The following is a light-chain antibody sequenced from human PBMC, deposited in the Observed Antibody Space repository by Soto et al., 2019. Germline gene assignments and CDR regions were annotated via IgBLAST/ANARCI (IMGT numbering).Light chain of an antibody. V-gene: IGLV7-43*01. J-gene: IGLJ1*01. CDR3: LLYYGGTHV. Sequence: QTVVTQEPSLTVSPGGTVTLTCASSTGAVTSGHYANWFQQKPGQAPRPLIYSTRNRHSWTPARFLGSLLGGRAALTLTGVQPEDEAEYYCLLYYGGTHVFGTGTKLTVL. CDR1: TGAVTSGHY. CDR2: STR.